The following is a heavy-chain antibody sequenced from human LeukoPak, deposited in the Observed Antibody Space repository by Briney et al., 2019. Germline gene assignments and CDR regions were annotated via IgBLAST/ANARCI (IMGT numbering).Heavy chain of an antibody. V-gene: IGHV3-7*03. Sequence: PGGSLRLSCAASGFIFSNYWMSWVRQAPGKGLEWVATMNQDESVRSYVDSVKGRFTISRDNAKNSLYLQMNSLRAEDTAVYYCARASIMGYFDYWGQGTLVTVSS. CDR3: ARASIMGYFDY. D-gene: IGHD3-16*01. J-gene: IGHJ4*02. CDR2: MNQDESVR. CDR1: GFIFSNYW.